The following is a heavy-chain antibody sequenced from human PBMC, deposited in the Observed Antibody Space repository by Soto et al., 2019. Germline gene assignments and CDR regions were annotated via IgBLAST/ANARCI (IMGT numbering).Heavy chain of an antibody. V-gene: IGHV3-73*02. CDR2: IRNRTDGGTT. D-gene: IGHD6-19*01. J-gene: IGHJ3*02. CDR1: GFTFSGSA. CDR3: TALAVAVPPGGGFDI. Sequence: EVQLVESGGGLVQPGGSLKLSCAASGFTFSGSAMHWVRQASGKGLEWIGRIRNRTDGGTTDYAAPVKGRFVNPTDDSKNTVYLQMNSLKTEDTAVYYCTALAVAVPPGGGFDIWARGTLVTVSS.